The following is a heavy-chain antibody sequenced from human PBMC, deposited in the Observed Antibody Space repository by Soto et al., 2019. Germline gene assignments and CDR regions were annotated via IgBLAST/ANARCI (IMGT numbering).Heavy chain of an antibody. CDR2: INPFSGDT. CDR1: GYTFTGHY. J-gene: IGHJ6*02. V-gene: IGHV1-2*02. Sequence: QVQLVQSGAEVKKPGASVKVSCKASGYTFTGHYIHWVRQAPGHGREWMGWINPFSGDTSYAQKFQGRVTMTKDTPMTTAYMDLSRLMSGDTAVYFCARVNGIPYGMDVWGQGTTVIVSS. CDR3: ARVNGIPYGMDV.